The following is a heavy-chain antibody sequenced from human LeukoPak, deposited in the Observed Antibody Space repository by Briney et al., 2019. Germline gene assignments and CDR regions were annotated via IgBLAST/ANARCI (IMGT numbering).Heavy chain of an antibody. CDR2: INQGGSDK. V-gene: IGHV3-7*01. CDR1: GFTFSGHW. CDR3: TRDRSRAEDD. D-gene: IGHD1-14*01. Sequence: PGGSLRLSCAASGFTFSGHWMSWVRQAPGKGLEWVANINQGGSDKYYVDSVKDRFTISRDNANNLLYLQMNSLRGEDTAVCYCTRDRSRAEDDWGQGTLVTVSS. J-gene: IGHJ4*02.